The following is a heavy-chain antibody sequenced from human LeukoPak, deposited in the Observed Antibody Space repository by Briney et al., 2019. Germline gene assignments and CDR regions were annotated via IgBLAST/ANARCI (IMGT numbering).Heavy chain of an antibody. J-gene: IGHJ5*02. CDR1: AFYFRNYW. CDR3: ARTIPGYCSRTSCYGFDL. D-gene: IGHD2-2*01. Sequence: GGSVRLSYAPSAFYFRNYWMSWVRQAAGRGLEWVAKIKHDGSEEYYVHYVNGLFTLSRDNVNNSMYLQMNSLRAEDTAVYHCARTIPGYCSRTSCYGFDLWGQGSLVTVSS. CDR2: IKHDGSEE. V-gene: IGHV3-7*01.